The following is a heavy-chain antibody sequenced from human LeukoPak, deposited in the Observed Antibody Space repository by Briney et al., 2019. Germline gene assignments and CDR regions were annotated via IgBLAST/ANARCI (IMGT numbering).Heavy chain of an antibody. V-gene: IGHV3-74*01. Sequence: GGSLRLSCAASGFTFSSSWMHWVRQAPGEGLVWVSRINSDGSSTSYADSVKGRFTISRDNAKNTLYLQMNSLRAEDTAVYYCARTRAGWYVDIWGQGTMVTVSS. CDR3: ARTRAGWYVDI. CDR1: GFTFSSSW. CDR2: INSDGSST. D-gene: IGHD6-19*01. J-gene: IGHJ3*02.